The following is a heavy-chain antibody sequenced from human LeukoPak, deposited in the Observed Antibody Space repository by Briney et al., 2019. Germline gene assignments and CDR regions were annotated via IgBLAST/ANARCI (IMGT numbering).Heavy chain of an antibody. CDR1: GYTLTELS. J-gene: IGHJ4*02. CDR2: INDNSGDT. CDR3: TREDY. V-gene: IGHV1-2*02. Sequence: ASVKVSCKVSGYTLTELSMHWVRQAPGQGLEWMGWINDNSGDTTYAQKFQGRVTVTRDTSISTVYMELSSLRSDDTAVYYCTREDYWGQGTVVTVSS.